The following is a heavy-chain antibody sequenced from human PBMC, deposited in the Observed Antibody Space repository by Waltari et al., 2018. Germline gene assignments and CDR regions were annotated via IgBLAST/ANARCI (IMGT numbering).Heavy chain of an antibody. D-gene: IGHD4-17*01. CDR1: GGTFSSYA. Sequence: QVQLVQSGAEVKKPGSSVKVSCKASGGTFSSYAISWVRQAPGQGLEWMGGIIPIFGTANYAQKFQGRVTITTDESTSTAYMELSSLRSEDTAVYYCAEGFDDGDYGHYYMDVWGKGTTVTVSS. J-gene: IGHJ6*03. CDR3: AEGFDDGDYGHYYMDV. CDR2: IIPIFGTA. V-gene: IGHV1-69*05.